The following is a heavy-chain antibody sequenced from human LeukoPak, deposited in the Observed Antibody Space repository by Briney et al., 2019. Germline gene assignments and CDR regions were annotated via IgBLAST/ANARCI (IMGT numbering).Heavy chain of an antibody. Sequence: GRSLRLSCAASGFTFSSYGMHWVRQAPGKGLEWVAVISYDGSNKYYADSVKGRFTISRDNSKNTLYLQMNSLRAEDTAVYYCAKSKSQWELPGSFDYWGQGTLVTVSS. J-gene: IGHJ4*02. V-gene: IGHV3-30*18. CDR1: GFTFSSYG. D-gene: IGHD1-26*01. CDR2: ISYDGSNK. CDR3: AKSKSQWELPGSFDY.